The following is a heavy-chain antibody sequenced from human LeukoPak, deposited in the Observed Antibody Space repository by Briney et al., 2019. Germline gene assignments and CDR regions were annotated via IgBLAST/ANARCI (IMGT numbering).Heavy chain of an antibody. J-gene: IGHJ4*02. CDR2: MNPNSGNT. CDR3: VTSVNGGNLFDY. Sequence: ASVKVSCKASGYTFTSYDINWVRQATGQGLEWMGWMNPNSGNTGYAQKFQGRVTMTRNTSISTAYMELSSLRSEDTAVYYCVTSVNGGNLFDYWGQGTLVTVSS. V-gene: IGHV1-8*01. D-gene: IGHD4-23*01. CDR1: GYTFTSYD.